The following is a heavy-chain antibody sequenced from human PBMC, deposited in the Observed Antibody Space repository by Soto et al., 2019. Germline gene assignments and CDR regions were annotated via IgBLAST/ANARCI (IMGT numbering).Heavy chain of an antibody. CDR1: GDSVSSNSAA. V-gene: IGHV6-1*01. CDR2: TYYRSKWYN. D-gene: IGHD1-7*01. CDR3: ARDLELRDRFCYYMDV. Sequence: SQTLSLTCAISGDSVSSNSAAWNWIRQSPSRGLEWLGRTYYRSKWYNDYAVSVKSRITINPDTSKNQFSLQLNSVTPEDTAVYYCARDLELRDRFCYYMDVWGKGTTVTVSS. J-gene: IGHJ6*03.